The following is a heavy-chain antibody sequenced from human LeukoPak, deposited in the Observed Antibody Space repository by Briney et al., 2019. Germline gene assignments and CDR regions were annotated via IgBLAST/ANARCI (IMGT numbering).Heavy chain of an antibody. D-gene: IGHD3-22*01. CDR3: ASTYYYDSSGYYHFDY. CDR2: INHSGST. V-gene: IGHV4-34*01. CDR1: GGSFSGYY. Sequence: SETLSLTCAVYGGSFSGYYWSWIRQPPGKGLEWIGEINHSGSTYYNPSLKSRVTISVDTSKNQFSLKLSSVTAADTAVYYCASTYYYDSSGYYHFDYWGQGTLVTVSS. J-gene: IGHJ4*02.